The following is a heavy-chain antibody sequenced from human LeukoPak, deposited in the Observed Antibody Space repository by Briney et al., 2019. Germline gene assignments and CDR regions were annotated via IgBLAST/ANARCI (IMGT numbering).Heavy chain of an antibody. V-gene: IGHV3-23*01. Sequence: GGSLRLSCEASGFTFSSYAMSWVRQAPGKGLEWVSAISGSGGSTYYADSVKGRFTISRDNSKNTLYLQMNSLRAEDTAVYYCAKVHSSRRPYYYMDVWGKGTTVTVSS. D-gene: IGHD6-13*01. J-gene: IGHJ6*03. CDR3: AKVHSSRRPYYYMDV. CDR2: ISGSGGST. CDR1: GFTFSSYA.